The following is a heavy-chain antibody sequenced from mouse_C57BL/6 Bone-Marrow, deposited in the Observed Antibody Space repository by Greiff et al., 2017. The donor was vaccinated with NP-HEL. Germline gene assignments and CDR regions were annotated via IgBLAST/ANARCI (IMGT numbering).Heavy chain of an antibody. CDR3: ARGDYYGGYFDY. Sequence: QVQLQQSGAELVRPGSSVKLSCKASGYTFTSYWMHWVKQRPIQGLEWIGNIDPSDSETHYNQKFKDKATLTVDKSSSTAYMQLSSLTSEDSAVYYCARGDYYGGYFDYWGQGTTLTVSS. V-gene: IGHV1-52*01. D-gene: IGHD1-1*01. CDR2: IDPSDSET. J-gene: IGHJ2*01. CDR1: GYTFTSYW.